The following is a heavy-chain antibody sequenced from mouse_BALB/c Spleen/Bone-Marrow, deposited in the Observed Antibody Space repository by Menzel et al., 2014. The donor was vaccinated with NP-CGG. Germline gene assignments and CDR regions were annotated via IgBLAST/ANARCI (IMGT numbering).Heavy chain of an antibody. CDR3: ARVTTDWYFDV. D-gene: IGHD1-1*01. CDR1: GYSFTGYF. Sequence: VQLQQPGPELVKPGASVKISCKASGYSFTGYFMNWVMQSHGKSLEWIGRINPYNGDTFYNQKFKGKATLTVDKSSSTAHMERRSLASEDSAVYYCARVTTDWYFDVWGAGTTVTVSS. CDR2: INPYNGDT. J-gene: IGHJ1*01. V-gene: IGHV1-20*02.